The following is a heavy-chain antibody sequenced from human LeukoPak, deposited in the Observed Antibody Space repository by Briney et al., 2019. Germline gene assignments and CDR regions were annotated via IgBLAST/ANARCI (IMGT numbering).Heavy chain of an antibody. CDR2: IVGGGGTT. Sequence: GGSLRLSCAASGFTFSSYAMSWVRQAPGKGLEWVSAIVGGGGTTYYADSVKGRFIISRDNSKNTLYLQMNSLRAEDTAVYYCAKESDAFDVWGQGTVVTVSS. V-gene: IGHV3-23*01. CDR1: GFTFSSYA. CDR3: AKESDAFDV. J-gene: IGHJ3*01.